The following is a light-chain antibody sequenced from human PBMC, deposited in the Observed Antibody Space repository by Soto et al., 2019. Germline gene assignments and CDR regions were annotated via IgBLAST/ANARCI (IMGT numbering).Light chain of an antibody. CDR2: DDT. Sequence: QSVLTHPPSVSGAPGQTITIACAGTSSNIGAGYAVHWYQHLPGTAPKLLIFDDTNRPSGVPDRFSGSRSGASASLAITGLQADDEGDYYCQSSDKSPDSPYLFGSGTKVTVL. V-gene: IGLV1-40*01. CDR3: QSSDKSPDSPYL. CDR1: SSNIGAGYA. J-gene: IGLJ1*01.